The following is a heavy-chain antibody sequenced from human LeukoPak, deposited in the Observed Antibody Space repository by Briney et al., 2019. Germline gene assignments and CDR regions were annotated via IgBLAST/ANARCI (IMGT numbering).Heavy chain of an antibody. Sequence: PSETLSLTCTVSGGSISSYYWGWIRRPPGKGLEWIGNIFYSGSTYYNPSLKSRVTISVDTSKNHFSLKLSSVTAADTAVYYCARLRGYSYDYWGQGTLVTVSS. CDR2: IFYSGST. CDR1: GGSISSYY. V-gene: IGHV4-39*02. J-gene: IGHJ4*02. CDR3: ARLRGYSYDY. D-gene: IGHD5-18*01.